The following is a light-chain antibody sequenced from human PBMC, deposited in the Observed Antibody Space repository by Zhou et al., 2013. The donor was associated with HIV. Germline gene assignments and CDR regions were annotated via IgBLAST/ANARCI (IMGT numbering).Light chain of an antibody. J-gene: IGKJ5*01. CDR1: QRISNY. CDR3: QQSYSTPQIT. CDR2: AAS. Sequence: DIQMTQSPSSLSASVGDRVTITCRASQRISNYLNWYQKKPGKAPKLLIYAASSLQSGVPSRFSGSGSGTEFTLTISCLQPEDFATYYCQQSYSTPQITFGQGTRLEIK. V-gene: IGKV1-39*01.